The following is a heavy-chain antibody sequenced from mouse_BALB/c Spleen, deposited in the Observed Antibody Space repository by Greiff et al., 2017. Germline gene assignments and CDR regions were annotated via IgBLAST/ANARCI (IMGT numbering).Heavy chain of an antibody. Sequence: QVQLQQSGPELVKPGASVKISCKASGYAFSSSWMNWVKQRPGQGLEWIGRIYPGDGDTNYNGKFKGKATLTADKSSSTAYMQLSSLTSVDSAVYFCARHTASYWYFDVWGAGTTVTVSS. CDR3: ARHTASYWYFDV. J-gene: IGHJ1*01. D-gene: IGHD1-2*01. CDR2: IYPGDGDT. V-gene: IGHV1-82*01. CDR1: GYAFSSSW.